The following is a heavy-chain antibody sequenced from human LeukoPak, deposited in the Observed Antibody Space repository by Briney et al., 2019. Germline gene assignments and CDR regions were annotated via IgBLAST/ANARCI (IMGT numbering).Heavy chain of an antibody. D-gene: IGHD3-3*01. CDR2: IYYSGST. Sequence: PSETLSLTCTVSGGSISSSSYYWGWIRQPPGKGLEWIGSIYYSGSTYYNPSLKSRFTISVDTSKNQFSLKLSSVTAADTAVYYCARGTIFGVVTYDYWGQGTLVTVSS. CDR3: ARGTIFGVVTYDY. CDR1: GGSISSSSYY. V-gene: IGHV4-39*07. J-gene: IGHJ4*02.